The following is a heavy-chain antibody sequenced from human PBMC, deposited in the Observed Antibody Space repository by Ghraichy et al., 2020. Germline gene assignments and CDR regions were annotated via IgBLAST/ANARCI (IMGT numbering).Heavy chain of an antibody. CDR1: GFSFTNYY. D-gene: IGHD3-3*01. Sequence: GGSLRLSCAASGFSFTNYYMTWVRQAPGKGLQWVANIKQDGSDKYYVDSLKGRFTISRDNAKNSLYLQLDSLRAEDTAVYYCARVTFWSGSNNWFDPWGQGSLVTVSS. CDR3: ARVTFWSGSNNWFDP. J-gene: IGHJ5*02. CDR2: IKQDGSDK. V-gene: IGHV3-7*03.